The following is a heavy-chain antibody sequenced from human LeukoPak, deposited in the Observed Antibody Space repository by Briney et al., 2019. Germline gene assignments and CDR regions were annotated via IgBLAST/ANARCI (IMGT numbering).Heavy chain of an antibody. Sequence: GGSLRLSCAASGFTFSSYWMHWVRRAPGKGLVWVSRIKSDGSSTSYADSVKGRFTISRDNTKNTLYLQMNSLRAEDTAMYYCARRGAATDAFDIWGQGTMVTVSS. CDR3: ARRGAATDAFDI. CDR2: IKSDGSST. J-gene: IGHJ3*02. D-gene: IGHD1-26*01. CDR1: GFTFSSYW. V-gene: IGHV3-74*01.